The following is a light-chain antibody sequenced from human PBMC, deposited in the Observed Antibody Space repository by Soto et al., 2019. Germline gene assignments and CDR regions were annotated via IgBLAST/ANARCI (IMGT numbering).Light chain of an antibody. CDR3: QQYDNLPALT. CDR2: DAS. V-gene: IGKV1-33*01. Sequence: IQMTQSPSSLSASVGDRVTITFQASQDISNYLNWYQQKPGKAPKLLIYDASNLETGVPSRFSGSGSGTDFTFTISSLQPEDIATYYCQQYDNLPALTFGGGTKVDIK. CDR1: QDISNY. J-gene: IGKJ4*01.